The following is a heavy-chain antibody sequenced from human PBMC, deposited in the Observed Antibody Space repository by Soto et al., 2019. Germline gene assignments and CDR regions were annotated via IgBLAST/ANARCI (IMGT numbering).Heavy chain of an antibody. Sequence: SETLSLTCTVSGGSISSSSYYWGWIRQPPGKGLEWIGSIYYSGSTYYNPSLKSRVTISVDTSKNQFSLKLSSVTAADTAVYYCARHQDRWGEDAFDIWGQGTMVTVSS. CDR3: ARHQDRWGEDAFDI. V-gene: IGHV4-39*01. D-gene: IGHD3-16*01. CDR2: IYYSGST. J-gene: IGHJ3*02. CDR1: GGSISSSSYY.